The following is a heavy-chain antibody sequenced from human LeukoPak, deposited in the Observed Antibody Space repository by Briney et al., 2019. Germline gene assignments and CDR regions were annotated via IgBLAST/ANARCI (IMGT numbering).Heavy chain of an antibody. Sequence: PGGSLRLSCAASGFTFDDYAMHWVRQAPGKGLEWVSLISGDGTTTYYGDSVKGRFTISRDNSKNSLYLQMNSLRTEDTALYYCAKDIEPEVATMAFDYWGQGTLVTVSS. V-gene: IGHV3-43*02. CDR3: AKDIEPEVATMAFDY. CDR2: ISGDGTTT. CDR1: GFTFDDYA. D-gene: IGHD5-24*01. J-gene: IGHJ4*02.